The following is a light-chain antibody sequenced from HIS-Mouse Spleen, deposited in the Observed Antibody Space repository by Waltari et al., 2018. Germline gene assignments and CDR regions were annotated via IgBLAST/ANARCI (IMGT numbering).Light chain of an antibody. CDR3: QQYGSSPPVT. V-gene: IGKV3-20*01. CDR2: GAS. Sequence: EIVLPHSPGTLSLSPGERATLSCRASQSVSSSYLAWYQQKPGQAPRLLIYGASSRATGIPDRFSGSGSGTDFTLTISRLEPEDFAVYYCQQYGSSPPVTFGGGTKVEIK. J-gene: IGKJ4*01. CDR1: QSVSSSY.